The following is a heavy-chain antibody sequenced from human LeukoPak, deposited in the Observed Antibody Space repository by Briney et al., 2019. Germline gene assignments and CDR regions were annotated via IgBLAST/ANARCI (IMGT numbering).Heavy chain of an antibody. D-gene: IGHD2-15*01. CDR2: INPNSGGT. V-gene: IGHV1-2*02. CDR3: ARGPYCSGGSCQDY. CDR1: GYTFTGYY. Sequence: ASVKVSCKASGYTFTGYYMHWVRQAPGQGLEWMGWINPNSGGTNYAQKFQGRVTMTRDTSISTAYMELSSLRSEDTAVYYCARGPYCSGGSCQDYWGQGTLVTVSS. J-gene: IGHJ4*02.